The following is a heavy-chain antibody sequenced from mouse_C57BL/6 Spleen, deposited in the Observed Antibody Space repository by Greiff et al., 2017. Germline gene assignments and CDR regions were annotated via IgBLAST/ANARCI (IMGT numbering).Heavy chain of an antibody. D-gene: IGHD2-12*01. J-gene: IGHJ2*01. Sequence: QVQLQQSGAELVKPGASVKLSCKASGYTFTSYWMQWVKQRPGQGLEWIGEIDPSDSYTNYNQKFKGKATLTVDTSSSTAYMQLSSLTSEDSAVYYCARRRLSYDRVDYWGQGTTLTVSS. CDR2: IDPSDSYT. CDR1: GYTFTSYW. CDR3: ARRRLSYDRVDY. V-gene: IGHV1-50*01.